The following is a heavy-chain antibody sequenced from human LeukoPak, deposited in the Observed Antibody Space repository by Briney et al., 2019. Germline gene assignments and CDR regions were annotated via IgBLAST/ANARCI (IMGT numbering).Heavy chain of an antibody. Sequence: ASVKVSCKASGYTFTSYDINWVRQATGQGLEWMGWMNPNSGNTGYAQKFQGRVTMTRNTSISTAYMELSSLRSEDTAVYYCARRRRGVVRGLAPFDPWGQGTPVTVSS. CDR2: MNPNSGNT. D-gene: IGHD3-10*01. J-gene: IGHJ5*02. CDR3: ARRRRGVVRGLAPFDP. V-gene: IGHV1-8*01. CDR1: GYTFTSYD.